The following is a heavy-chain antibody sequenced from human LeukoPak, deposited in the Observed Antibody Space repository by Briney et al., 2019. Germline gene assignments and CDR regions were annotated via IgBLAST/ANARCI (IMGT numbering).Heavy chain of an antibody. CDR1: GYTLTELS. CDR3: ARVSVEGGH. D-gene: IGHD3-16*01. Sequence: ASVKVSCKVSGYTLTELSMHWVRQAPGKGLEWMGGFDPEDGETIYAQKFQGRVTMTRNTSISTAYMELSSLRSEDTAVYYCARVSVEGGHWGQGTLVTVSS. J-gene: IGHJ4*02. V-gene: IGHV1-24*01. CDR2: FDPEDGET.